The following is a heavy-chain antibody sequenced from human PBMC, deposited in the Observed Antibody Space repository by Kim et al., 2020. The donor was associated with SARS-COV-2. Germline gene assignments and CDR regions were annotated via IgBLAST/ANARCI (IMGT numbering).Heavy chain of an antibody. CDR1: GYSFNNYA. V-gene: IGHV1-3*01. Sequence: ASVKVSCKASGYSFNNYAIHWVRQAPGQGLEWLGWINAATGTPKYSQRFQGRLTITRDTSESTAYMELSSLRSEDTAMYYCTRGFLMVREIIVYYYYYGLGVWGQGTTVTVSS. D-gene: IGHD3-10*01. J-gene: IGHJ6*02. CDR2: INAATGTP. CDR3: TRGFLMVREIIVYYYYYGLGV.